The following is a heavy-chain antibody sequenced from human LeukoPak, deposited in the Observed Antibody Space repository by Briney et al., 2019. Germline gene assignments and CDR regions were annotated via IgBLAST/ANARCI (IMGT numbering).Heavy chain of an antibody. CDR1: GGSISSSSYY. Sequence: SETLSLTCTVSGGSISSSSYYWGWIRQPPGKGLEWIGSIYYSGSTYYNPSFKSRVTILVDKSKNQFSLNLRSVTAADTAVYYCARDESGYIYLDAFDIWSQGTMVIVSS. CDR3: ARDESGYIYLDAFDI. CDR2: IYYSGST. J-gene: IGHJ3*02. V-gene: IGHV4-39*07. D-gene: IGHD5-18*01.